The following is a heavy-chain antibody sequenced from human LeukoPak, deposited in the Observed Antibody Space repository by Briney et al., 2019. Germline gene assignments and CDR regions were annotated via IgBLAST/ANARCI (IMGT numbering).Heavy chain of an antibody. CDR3: ARDLIQLWCMDV. V-gene: IGHV1-18*01. J-gene: IGHJ6*02. Sequence: ASVKVSCKASGYTFTSYGISWVRQAPGQGLEWMGWISAYNGNTNYAQKFQGRVTITADKSTSTAYMELSSLRSVDTAVYYCARDLIQLWCMDVWGQGTTVTVSS. CDR2: ISAYNGNT. D-gene: IGHD5-18*01. CDR1: GYTFTSYG.